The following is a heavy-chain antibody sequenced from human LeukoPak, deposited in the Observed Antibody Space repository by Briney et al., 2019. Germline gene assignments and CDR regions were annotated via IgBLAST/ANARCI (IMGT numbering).Heavy chain of an antibody. J-gene: IGHJ4*02. CDR2: IHSSGST. D-gene: IGHD1-26*01. CDR3: ARDIRTVGATLYFDH. V-gene: IGHV4-59*01. Sequence: SETLSLTCTVSGGSIRTYYWSWVRQSPGGGLEWIANIHSSGSTYYNPSLKSRVTISIDTSKNQFSLKLTSVTSADTAVYYCARDIRTVGATLYFDHWGQGTLVTVSS. CDR1: GGSIRTYY.